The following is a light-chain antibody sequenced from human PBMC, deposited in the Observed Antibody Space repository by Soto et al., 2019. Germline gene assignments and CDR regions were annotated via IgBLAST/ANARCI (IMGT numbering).Light chain of an antibody. Sequence: QSVLTQPPSASGSPGQSVTISCTGTSSDVGGYNFVSWYQQHPGKAPKLMIYEVTKRPSGVPDRFSGSKSGNTASLTVSGLQAEYEADYYCSSYAGSNNRYVFGTGTKLTVL. J-gene: IGLJ1*01. CDR1: SSDVGGYNF. CDR3: SSYAGSNNRYV. V-gene: IGLV2-8*01. CDR2: EVT.